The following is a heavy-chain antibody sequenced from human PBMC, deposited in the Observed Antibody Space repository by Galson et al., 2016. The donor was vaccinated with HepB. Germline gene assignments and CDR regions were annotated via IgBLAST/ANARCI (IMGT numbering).Heavy chain of an antibody. J-gene: IGHJ6*02. D-gene: IGHD3-10*01. Sequence: ETLSLTCTVSGGSIGSYYWSWIRQPPGKGLEWIGYIYYSGSTNYNPPLKSRVTISVDTSKNQFSLKLTSVTTADTAVYYCARTPSRGGMDVWGQGTTVTVSS. CDR3: ARTPSRGGMDV. CDR2: IYYSGST. V-gene: IGHV4-59*01. CDR1: GGSIGSYY.